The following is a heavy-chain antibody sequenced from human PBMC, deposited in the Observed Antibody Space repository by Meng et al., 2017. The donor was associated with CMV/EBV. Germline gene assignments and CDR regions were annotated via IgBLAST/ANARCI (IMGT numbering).Heavy chain of an antibody. CDR1: SISSSSYY. V-gene: IGHV4-39*07. CDR3: ARVVLRFLEWSPGWFDP. CDR2: IYYSGST. J-gene: IGHJ5*02. Sequence: SISSSSYYWGWIRQPPGKGLEWIGSIYYSGSTYYNPSLKSRVTISVDTSKNQFSLKLSSVTAADTAVYYCARVVLRFLEWSPGWFDPWGQGTLVTVS. D-gene: IGHD3-3*01.